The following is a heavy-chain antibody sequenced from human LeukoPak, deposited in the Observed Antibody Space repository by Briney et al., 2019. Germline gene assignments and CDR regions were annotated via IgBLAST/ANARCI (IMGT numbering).Heavy chain of an antibody. CDR3: ARDGRGPGYYYDSSGYYGTGY. CDR1: GFTFSNYG. CDR2: ISYDGSNK. Sequence: PGGSLRLSCAASGFTFSNYGMHWVRQAPGKGLEWVAGISYDGSNKYYADSVKGRFTISRDNSKNTLYLQMNSLRAEDTAVYYCARDGRGPGYYYDSSGYYGTGYWGQGTLVTVSS. V-gene: IGHV3-30*03. D-gene: IGHD3-22*01. J-gene: IGHJ4*02.